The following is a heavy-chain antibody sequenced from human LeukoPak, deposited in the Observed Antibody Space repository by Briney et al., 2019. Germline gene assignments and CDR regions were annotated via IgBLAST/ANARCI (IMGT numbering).Heavy chain of an antibody. D-gene: IGHD2-2*01. CDR1: GGSISSGGYS. V-gene: IGHV4-39*07. Sequence: PSETLSLTCTVSGGSISSGGYSWSWIRQPPGKGLEWIGEINHSGSTNYNPSLKSRVTISVDTSKNQFSLKLSSVTAADTAVYYCARSGPRYCSSTSCYLRVPARYYFDYWGQGTLVTVSS. CDR3: ARSGPRYCSSTSCYLRVPARYYFDY. CDR2: INHSGST. J-gene: IGHJ4*02.